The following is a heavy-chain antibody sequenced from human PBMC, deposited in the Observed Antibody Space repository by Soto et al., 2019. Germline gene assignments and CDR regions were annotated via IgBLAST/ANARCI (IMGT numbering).Heavy chain of an antibody. CDR3: AGAWGYAFDI. J-gene: IGHJ3*02. D-gene: IGHD7-27*01. V-gene: IGHV4-59*01. CDR1: GGSISSYY. Sequence: QVQLQESGPGLVKPSETLSLTCTVSGGSISSYYWSWIRQPPGKGLEWIGYIYYSGSTNYNPSLKSRVTIAVDTSKNQFSLKLSSVTAADTAVYYCAGAWGYAFDIWGQGTMVTVSS. CDR2: IYYSGST.